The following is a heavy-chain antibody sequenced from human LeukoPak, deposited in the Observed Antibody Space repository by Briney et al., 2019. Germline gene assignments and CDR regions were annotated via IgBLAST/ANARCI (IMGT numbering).Heavy chain of an antibody. CDR2: IYYSGST. CDR1: GGSISSSSYY. J-gene: IGHJ4*02. CDR3: ARYYYASFYFDY. D-gene: IGHD3-10*01. Sequence: SETLSLTCTVSGGSISSSSYYWGWIRQPPGKGLEWIGSIYYSGSTYYNPSLKSRVTISVDTSKNQFSLKLSSVTAADTAVYYCARYYYASFYFDYWGQGTLVTVSS. V-gene: IGHV4-39*01.